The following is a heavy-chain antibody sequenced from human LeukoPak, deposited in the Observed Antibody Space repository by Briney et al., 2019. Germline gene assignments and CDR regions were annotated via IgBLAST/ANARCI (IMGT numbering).Heavy chain of an antibody. D-gene: IGHD2-2*01. J-gene: IGHJ6*02. V-gene: IGHV3-64*01. Sequence: GGSLSLSCAASGFTSSSYAMHGFRQAPGQGLEHVSAISSNGGSTYYANSVKGRFTISRDNSKNTLYLQMGSLRAEDMAVYYCARTVVPADTTYYYYGMDVWGQGTTVTVSS. CDR1: GFTSSSYA. CDR2: ISSNGGST. CDR3: ARTVVPADTTYYYYGMDV.